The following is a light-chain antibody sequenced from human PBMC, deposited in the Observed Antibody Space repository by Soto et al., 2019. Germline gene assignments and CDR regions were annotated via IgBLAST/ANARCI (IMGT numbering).Light chain of an antibody. J-gene: IGKJ5*01. CDR2: GAI. CDR3: QQTFSNSGIT. Sequence: DIHMTQSPSSLSASVLYTFTIACRASQSIGTYLNWYQQKPGKAPKLLIYGAITLERGVPSRFSGSGLGTDFTLAIRSLQPEDFATYYCQQTFSNSGITFGQGTRLEIK. CDR1: QSIGTY. V-gene: IGKV1-39*01.